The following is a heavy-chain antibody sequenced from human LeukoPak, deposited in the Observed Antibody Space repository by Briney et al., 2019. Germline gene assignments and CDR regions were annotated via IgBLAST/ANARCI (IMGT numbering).Heavy chain of an antibody. V-gene: IGHV1-8*01. CDR2: MNPNSGNT. D-gene: IGHD7-27*01. CDR1: GYTFTCYD. J-gene: IGHJ6*02. CDR3: ARGPPKLGNYYYYYGMDV. Sequence: ASVKVSCKASGYTFTCYDINWVRQATGQGLEWMGWMNPNSGNTGYAQKFQGRVTMTRNTSISTAYMELSSLRSEDTAVYYCARGPPKLGNYYYYYGMDVWGQGTTVTVSS.